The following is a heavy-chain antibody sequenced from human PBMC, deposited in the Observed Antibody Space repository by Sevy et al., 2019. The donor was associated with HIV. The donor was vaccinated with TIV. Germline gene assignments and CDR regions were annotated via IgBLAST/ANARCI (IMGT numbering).Heavy chain of an antibody. J-gene: IGHJ6*03. CDR2: IYSGGST. V-gene: IGHV3-53*01. Sequence: GGSLRLSCAASGFTVSSNYMSWVRQAPGKGLEWVSVIYSGGSTYYADSVKGGFTISRDNSKNTLYLQMNSLRAEDTAVYYCARARWELLPNYYYMDVWGKGTTVTVSS. CDR1: GFTVSSNY. CDR3: ARARWELLPNYYYMDV. D-gene: IGHD1-26*01.